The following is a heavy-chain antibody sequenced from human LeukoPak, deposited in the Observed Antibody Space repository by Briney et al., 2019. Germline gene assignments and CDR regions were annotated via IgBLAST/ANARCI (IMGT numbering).Heavy chain of an antibody. V-gene: IGHV3-23*01. D-gene: IGHD2/OR15-2a*01. Sequence: PGGSLRLSCAASGFTFSSYAMSWVRQAPGKGLEWVSGISGSDGSTNYADSVKGRFTISRDNAKNSLYLQMNSLRAEDTAVYYCASRNIAHDYWGQGTLVTVSS. J-gene: IGHJ4*02. CDR2: ISGSDGST. CDR3: ASRNIAHDY. CDR1: GFTFSSYA.